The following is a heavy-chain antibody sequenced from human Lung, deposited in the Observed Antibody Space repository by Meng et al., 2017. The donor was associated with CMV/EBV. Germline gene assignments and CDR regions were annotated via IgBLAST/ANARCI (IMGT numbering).Heavy chain of an antibody. Sequence: ESXKISXAASGFTFSSYDMSWVRQAPGKGLEWVSSISTGGRDLYYADSVKGRFTISRDNAKNSLYLQMNSLRAEDTAVYFCARVWGKGSGYDFDLWGQGTPVXVSS. V-gene: IGHV3-21*01. CDR1: GFTFSSYD. J-gene: IGHJ4*02. CDR2: ISTGGRDL. CDR3: ARVWGKGSGYDFDL. D-gene: IGHD5-12*01.